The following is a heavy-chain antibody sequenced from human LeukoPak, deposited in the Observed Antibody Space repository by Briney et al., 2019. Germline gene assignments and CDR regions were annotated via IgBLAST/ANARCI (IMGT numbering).Heavy chain of an antibody. CDR1: GGTFSSYA. J-gene: IGHJ4*02. CDR2: IIPIFGTA. Sequence: SVKVSCKASGGTFSSYAISWVRQAPGQGLEWMGGIIPIFGTANYAQKFQGRVTMTRNTSISTAYMELSSLRSEDTAVYYCARGYSSPDCWGQGTLVTVSS. D-gene: IGHD6-13*01. V-gene: IGHV1-69*05. CDR3: ARGYSSPDC.